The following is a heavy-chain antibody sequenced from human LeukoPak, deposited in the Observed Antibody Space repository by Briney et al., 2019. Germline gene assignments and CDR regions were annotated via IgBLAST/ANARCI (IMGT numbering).Heavy chain of an antibody. Sequence: GSSVKVSFKASGGTFSIYAISWVRQAPGQGLEWMGRIIPIFGTANYAQKFQGRVTITADKSTSTAYMELSSLRSEDTAVYYCARTGGRKWTHRGPFDIWGQGTMVTVSS. D-gene: IGHD1-14*01. CDR2: IIPIFGTA. V-gene: IGHV1-69*06. CDR3: ARTGGRKWTHRGPFDI. CDR1: GGTFSIYA. J-gene: IGHJ3*02.